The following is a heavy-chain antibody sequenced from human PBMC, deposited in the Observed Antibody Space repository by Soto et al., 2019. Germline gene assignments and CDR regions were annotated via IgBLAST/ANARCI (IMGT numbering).Heavy chain of an antibody. D-gene: IGHD6-19*01. J-gene: IGHJ5*02. CDR1: GFTFSTTG. V-gene: IGHV3-30*18. CDR2: ISHDGGDK. Sequence: QVHLVESGGGVVQPGRSLRLSCAASGFTFSTTGMHWVRQAPGKGLEWVAMISHDGGDKHYTDSVKGRFTISRDTSKTTLYLQMNSLRPEDTAMYHCAKDLYGAGWYNYFDPWGQGTLVTVSS. CDR3: AKDLYGAGWYNYFDP.